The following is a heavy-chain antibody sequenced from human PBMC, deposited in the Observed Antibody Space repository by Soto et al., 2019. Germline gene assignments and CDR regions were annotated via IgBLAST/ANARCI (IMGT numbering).Heavy chain of an antibody. CDR1: GFTVRSNY. Sequence: PGGSMELSSAASGFTVRSNYMSWVRQAPGKGLEWVSVIYSGGSTYYADSVKGRFTISRHNSKNTLYLQMNSLRAEDTAVYYCARDLARVVAGGYWGQGTLVTVSS. J-gene: IGHJ4*02. CDR2: IYSGGST. D-gene: IGHD2-15*01. V-gene: IGHV3-53*04. CDR3: ARDLARVVAGGY.